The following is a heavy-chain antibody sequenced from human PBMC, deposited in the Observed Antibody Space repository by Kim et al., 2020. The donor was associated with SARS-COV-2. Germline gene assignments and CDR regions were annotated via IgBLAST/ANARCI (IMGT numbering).Heavy chain of an antibody. J-gene: IGHJ3*02. D-gene: IGHD1-7*01. CDR1: GGTFSIYV. Sequence: SVKVSCKASGGTFSIYVINWLRQAPGQGLEWMGGIIPIFGTANYAQKFQDRITITADESTSTAYMELSSLRSDDTAVYYCARRETTWDTFDIWGQGTLV. CDR3: ARRETTWDTFDI. V-gene: IGHV1-69*13. CDR2: IIPIFGTA.